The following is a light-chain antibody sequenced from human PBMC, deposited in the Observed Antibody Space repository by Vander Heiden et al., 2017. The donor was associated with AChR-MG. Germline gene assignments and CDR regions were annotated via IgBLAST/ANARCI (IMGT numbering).Light chain of an antibody. Sequence: QFVLTQPPSVSGAPGQSVPIACPRGSYYIGPSLDVPWYQQLTGSAPRLLIGGNTNRASGVPDCFSASKSATSASLAITGLQAEDEADYFCQSYDSGLKIFGGGTRLTVV. V-gene: IGLV1-40*01. CDR1: SYYIGPSLD. CDR3: QSYDSGLKI. J-gene: IGLJ2*01. CDR2: GNT.